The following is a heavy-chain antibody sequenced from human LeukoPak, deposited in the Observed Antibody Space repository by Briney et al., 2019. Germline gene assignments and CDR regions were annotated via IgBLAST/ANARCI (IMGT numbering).Heavy chain of an antibody. CDR2: ISGSGGST. D-gene: IGHD2-2*01. Sequence: GSLRLSCAASGFTFSGYAMSWVCQAPGEGLEWVSAISGSGGSTDYADSVKGRLTISRDNSKNTLYLQMDSLRAGDTAVYYCAKRYCTSASCSCFDYWGQGTVDPVSS. J-gene: IGHJ4*02. V-gene: IGHV3-23*01. CDR1: GFTFSGYA. CDR3: AKRYCTSASCSCFDY.